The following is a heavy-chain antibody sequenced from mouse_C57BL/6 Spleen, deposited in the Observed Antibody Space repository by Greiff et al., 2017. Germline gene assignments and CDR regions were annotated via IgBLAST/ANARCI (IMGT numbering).Heavy chain of an antibody. CDR2: INPSSGYT. CDR1: GYTFTSYT. V-gene: IGHV1-4*01. Sequence: QVQLKESGAELARPGASVKMSCKASGYTFTSYTMHWVKQRPGQGLEWIGYINPSSGYTKYNQKFKDKATLTADKSSSTAYMQLSSLTSEDSAVYYCARGDYVYDGDAMDYWGQGTSVTVSS. D-gene: IGHD2-2*01. CDR3: ARGDYVYDGDAMDY. J-gene: IGHJ4*01.